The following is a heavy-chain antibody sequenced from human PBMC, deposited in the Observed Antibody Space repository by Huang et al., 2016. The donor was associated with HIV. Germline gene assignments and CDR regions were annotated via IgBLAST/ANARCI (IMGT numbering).Heavy chain of an antibody. J-gene: IGHJ5*02. CDR1: GGTFSSCG. CDR3: ARWEVAADNNWFDP. Sequence: QVQLVQSGAEVKKPGSSVKVSCRASGGTFSSCGISWVRQAPGQGLEWMGGIIPICGTPNYAQKFQGRVTITADESTSTAYMELSSLRSEDTAVYYCARWEVAADNNWFDPWGQGTLVTVSS. CDR2: IIPICGTP. V-gene: IGHV1-69*01. D-gene: IGHD2-2*01.